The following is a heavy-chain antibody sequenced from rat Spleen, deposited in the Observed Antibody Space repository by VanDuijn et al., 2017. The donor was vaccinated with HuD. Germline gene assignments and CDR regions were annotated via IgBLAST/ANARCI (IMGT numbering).Heavy chain of an antibody. Sequence: EVQLVESGGGLVQPGRSLKLSCAASGFTFSNYGMAWVRQAPTKGLEWVATISYDGSSTYYRDSVNGRVTISRDNAKSPLFLQMDSLQTEDTATYYCARDEGYGGYLDYWGQGVLVTVSS. D-gene: IGHD1-11*01. J-gene: IGHJ2*01. CDR3: ARDEGYGGYLDY. V-gene: IGHV5-29*01. CDR1: GFTFSNYG. CDR2: ISYDGSST.